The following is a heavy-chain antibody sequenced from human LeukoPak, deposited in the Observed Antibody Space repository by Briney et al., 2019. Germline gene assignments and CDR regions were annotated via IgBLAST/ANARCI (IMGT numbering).Heavy chain of an antibody. CDR1: GYTFTDYY. CDR2: VNPNSGGA. Sequence: ASVKVSCKASGYTFTDYYIHWVRQAPGQGLEWMGWVNPNSGGANYAQKFQGRVSMTRDTSISTASMELSSLRSDDTAVYYCAREGAGMINYGIDVWGQGTTVTVSS. D-gene: IGHD3-10*01. V-gene: IGHV1-2*02. CDR3: AREGAGMINYGIDV. J-gene: IGHJ6*02.